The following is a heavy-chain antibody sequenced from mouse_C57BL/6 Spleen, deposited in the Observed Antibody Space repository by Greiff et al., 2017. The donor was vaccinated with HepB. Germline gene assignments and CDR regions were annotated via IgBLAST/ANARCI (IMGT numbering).Heavy chain of an antibody. CDR3: VGDDYSPWFAY. D-gene: IGHD2-4*01. J-gene: IGHJ3*01. Sequence: EVHLVESGGGLVQPKGSLKLSCAASGFSFNTYAMNWVRQAPGKGLEWVARIRSKSNNYATYYADSVKDRFTISRDDSESMLYLQMNNLKTEDTAMYYCVGDDYSPWFAYWGQGTLVTVSA. CDR1: GFSFNTYA. V-gene: IGHV10-1*01. CDR2: IRSKSNNYAT.